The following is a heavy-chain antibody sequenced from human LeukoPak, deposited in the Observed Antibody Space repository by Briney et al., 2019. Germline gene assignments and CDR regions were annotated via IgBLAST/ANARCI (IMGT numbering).Heavy chain of an antibody. CDR1: GFTFSSYA. D-gene: IGHD6-13*01. J-gene: IGHJ4*02. V-gene: IGHV3-23*01. CDR2: ISGSGGST. CDR3: AKSLSRSSWYDDISDYFDY. Sequence: PGGSLRLSCAASGFTFSSYAMSWVRQAPGEGLEWVSAISGSGGSTYYADSVKGRFTISRDNSKNTLYLQMNSLRAEDTAVYYCAKSLSRSSWYDDISDYFDYWGQGTLVTVSS.